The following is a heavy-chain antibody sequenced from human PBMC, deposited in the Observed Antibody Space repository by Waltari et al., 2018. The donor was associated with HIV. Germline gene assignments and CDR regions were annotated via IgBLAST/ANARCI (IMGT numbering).Heavy chain of an antibody. CDR1: GFTFSNFA. J-gene: IGHJ4*02. CDR3: AKGSDTSRPYYFES. V-gene: IGHV3-23*01. Sequence: EVQVWESGGGLVQPGGSLRLSCAASGFTFSNFAMSWVRQAPGKGLEWVSGITDNGGDTWSADSVKGRFTISRDNSEDTLYLQMSSLRAEDTAIYYCAKGSDTSRPYYFESWGQGTLVTVSS. CDR2: ITDNGGDT.